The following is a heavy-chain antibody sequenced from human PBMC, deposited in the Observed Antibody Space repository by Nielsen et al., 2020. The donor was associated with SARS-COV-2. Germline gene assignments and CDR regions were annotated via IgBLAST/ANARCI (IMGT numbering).Heavy chain of an antibody. CDR1: AFTFSTYW. Sequence: GGSLRLSCAASAFTFSTYWMHWVRQAPGKGLVWVSRINSDGSSTSYADSVKGRFTISRDNAKNSLYLQMNSLRAEDTAVYYCARDRFPGIAVAGTWFGPWGQGTLVTVSS. CDR2: INSDGSST. J-gene: IGHJ5*02. D-gene: IGHD6-19*01. CDR3: ARDRFPGIAVAGTWFGP. V-gene: IGHV3-74*01.